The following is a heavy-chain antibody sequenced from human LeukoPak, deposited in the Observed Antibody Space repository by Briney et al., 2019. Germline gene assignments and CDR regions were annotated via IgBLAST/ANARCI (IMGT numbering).Heavy chain of an antibody. CDR2: ISYDGSNK. CDR3: AKLQWELLGGRFDY. V-gene: IGHV3-30*18. D-gene: IGHD1-26*01. Sequence: GRSLRLSCAASGFTFSSYGMHWVRQAPGKGLEWVTVISYDGSNKYYADSVKGRFTISRDNSKNTLYLQMNSLRAEDTAVYYCAKLQWELLGGRFDYWGQGTLVTVSS. J-gene: IGHJ4*02. CDR1: GFTFSSYG.